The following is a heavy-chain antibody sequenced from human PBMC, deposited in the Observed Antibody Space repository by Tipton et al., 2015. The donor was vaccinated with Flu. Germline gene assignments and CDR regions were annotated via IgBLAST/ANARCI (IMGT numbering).Heavy chain of an antibody. Sequence: TLSLTCIVSGGSMSSFYWSWIGQPAGKGLEWIGRIYTSGSTIYHPSLKSRVTMSVDTSKNEFSLQLNSVTAADTAVYHSAGASGSGTYVIFDYWGQGTLGTVSS. V-gene: IGHV4-4*07. CDR3: AGASGSGTYVIFDY. CDR1: GGSMSSFY. J-gene: IGHJ4*02. D-gene: IGHD3-10*01. CDR2: IYTSGST.